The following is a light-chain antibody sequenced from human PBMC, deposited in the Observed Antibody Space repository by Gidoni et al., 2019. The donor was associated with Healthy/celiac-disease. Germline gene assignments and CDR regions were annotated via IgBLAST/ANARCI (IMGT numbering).Light chain of an antibody. CDR3: QQSYSTVT. J-gene: IGKJ4*01. CDR2: AAS. Sequence: DIQMTQSPSSPSASVGDRVTITCRASQSISSYLNWYQQKPGKAPKLLIYAASSLQSGVPSRFSGSGSGTDFTLTISSLQPEDFATYYCQQSYSTVTFGGGTKVEIK. V-gene: IGKV1-39*01. CDR1: QSISSY.